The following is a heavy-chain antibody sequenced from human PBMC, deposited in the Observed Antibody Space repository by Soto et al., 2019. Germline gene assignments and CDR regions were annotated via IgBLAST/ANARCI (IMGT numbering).Heavy chain of an antibody. CDR1: GGTFSIDT. CDR2: VLPFLDIT. CDR3: ARDRDNSNWPNFDS. V-gene: IGHV1-69*02. J-gene: IGHJ4*02. Sequence: QVQLVQSGSEVKKPGSSVRVSCKTSGGTFSIDTISWVRQAPGQGLEWMGRVLPFLDITSYSQRFQGRVTITADRSTTTAYMELSSLRSEDTAVYYCARDRDNSNWPNFDSWGQGTLVTVSS. D-gene: IGHD6-13*01.